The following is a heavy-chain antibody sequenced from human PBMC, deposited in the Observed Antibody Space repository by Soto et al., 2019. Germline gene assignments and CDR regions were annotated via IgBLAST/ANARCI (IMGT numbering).Heavy chain of an antibody. CDR1: GGSISSPNFY. V-gene: IGHV4-31*03. CDR2: IYYSGST. CDR3: ARVFGFGGMDV. Sequence: SETLSVTCTVSGGSISSPNFYWIWIRQHPGKGLEWIGYIYYSGSTYYNPSLKSRVTISVDTSKNQFSLKLSSVTAADTAVYYCARVFGFGGMDVWGRGTTVTVSS. J-gene: IGHJ6*02. D-gene: IGHD3-10*01.